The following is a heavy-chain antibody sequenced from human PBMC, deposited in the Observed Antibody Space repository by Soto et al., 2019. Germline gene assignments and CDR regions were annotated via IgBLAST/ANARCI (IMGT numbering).Heavy chain of an antibody. Sequence: GSLRLSCAASGFSVSNNYMSWVRQAPGKGLEWVSVIWTGGTTAYADSVKGRFTISRDNSRNTLYLQMTYLRADDAAVYYCVRSFTWYSEADYWGQGTLVTVSS. J-gene: IGHJ4*02. CDR3: VRSFTWYSEADY. CDR2: IWTGGTT. D-gene: IGHD6-13*01. V-gene: IGHV3-53*01. CDR1: GFSVSNNY.